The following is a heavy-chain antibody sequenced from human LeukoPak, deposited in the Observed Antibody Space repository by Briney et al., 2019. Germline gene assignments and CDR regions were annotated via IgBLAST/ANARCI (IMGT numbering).Heavy chain of an antibody. CDR1: GFTFSNYS. Sequence: PGGSLRLSCAASGFTFSNYSMSWVRQAPGKGLEWVSAISGSGGSTYYADSVKGRFTISRDNSKNTLYLQMNSLRAEDTAVYYCATPFTYSSSWYEFRGDYFDYWGQGTLVTVSS. J-gene: IGHJ4*02. CDR2: ISGSGGST. D-gene: IGHD6-13*01. CDR3: ATPFTYSSSWYEFRGDYFDY. V-gene: IGHV3-23*01.